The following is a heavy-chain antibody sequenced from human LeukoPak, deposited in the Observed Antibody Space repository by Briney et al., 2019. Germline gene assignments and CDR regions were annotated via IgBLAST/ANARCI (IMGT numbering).Heavy chain of an antibody. Sequence: PGGSLRLSCAASGFTFSSYAMSWVRQAPGKGLEWVSAISGGGGSTYYADSVKGRFTISRDNSKNTLYLQMNSLRAEDTAVYYCAKDSSGSYSSYYYYYMDVWGKGTTVTVSS. CDR2: ISGGGGST. CDR1: GFTFSSYA. CDR3: AKDSSGSYSSYYYYYMDV. V-gene: IGHV3-23*01. J-gene: IGHJ6*03. D-gene: IGHD1-26*01.